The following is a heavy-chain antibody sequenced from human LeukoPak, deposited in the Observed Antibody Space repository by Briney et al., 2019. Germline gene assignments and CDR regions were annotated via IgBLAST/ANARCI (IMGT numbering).Heavy chain of an antibody. CDR1: GFTFSSYW. D-gene: IGHD3-3*01. CDR3: ARDQDYYDFWSGYLTSNTYGMDV. Sequence: GGSLRLSCAASGFTFSSYWMSWVRQAPGKGLEWVANIKQDGSEKYYVDSVKGRFTISRDNAKNSLYLQMNSPRAEDTAVYYCARDQDYYDFWSGYLTSNTYGMDVWGQGTTVTVSS. J-gene: IGHJ6*02. V-gene: IGHV3-7*01. CDR2: IKQDGSEK.